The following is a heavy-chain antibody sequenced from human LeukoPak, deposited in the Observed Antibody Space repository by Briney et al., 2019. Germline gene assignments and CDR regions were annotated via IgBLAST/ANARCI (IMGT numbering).Heavy chain of an antibody. CDR1: GGTFSSYA. CDR3: ARDLRTRYYDRSASAPTIDDL. J-gene: IGHJ2*01. D-gene: IGHD3-22*01. V-gene: IGHV1-69*05. CDR2: IIPIFGTA. Sequence: GASVKVSCKASGGTFSSYAISWVRQAPGQGLEWMGRIIPIFGTANYAQKFQGRVTITTDESTSTAYVELSSLRSEDTAVYYCARDLRTRYYDRSASAPTIDDL.